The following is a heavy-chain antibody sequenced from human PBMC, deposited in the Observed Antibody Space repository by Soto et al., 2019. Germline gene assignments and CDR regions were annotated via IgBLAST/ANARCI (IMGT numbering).Heavy chain of an antibody. J-gene: IGHJ5*02. D-gene: IGHD6-19*01. CDR2: ISYDGSNK. CDR3: AGVQRSSGWYVPDP. Sequence: QVQLVESGGGVVQPGRSLRLSCAASGFTFSSYAMHWVRQAPGKGLEWVAVISYDGSNKYYADSVKGRFTISRDNSKNTLYLQMNSLRAEDTAVYYCAGVQRSSGWYVPDPWGQGTLVTVSS. V-gene: IGHV3-30-3*01. CDR1: GFTFSSYA.